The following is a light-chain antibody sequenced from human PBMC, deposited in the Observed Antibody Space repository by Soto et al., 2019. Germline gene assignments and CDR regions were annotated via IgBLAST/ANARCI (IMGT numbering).Light chain of an antibody. J-gene: IGKJ1*01. V-gene: IGKV3-20*01. Sequence: EIVLTQSPGTLSLSPGERATLSCRTSQSINSIYLAWYQQKPGQAPRLLIYGASSRATGIPGRFSGSGSGTDFTLTISRLEPEDVAVYYCQQYDTSPGTFGQGTKVEIK. CDR3: QQYDTSPGT. CDR1: QSINSIY. CDR2: GAS.